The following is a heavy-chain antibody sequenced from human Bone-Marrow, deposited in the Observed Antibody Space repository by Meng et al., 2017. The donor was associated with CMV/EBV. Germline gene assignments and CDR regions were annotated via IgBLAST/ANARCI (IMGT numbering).Heavy chain of an antibody. D-gene: IGHD4-11*01. CDR3: ARDLTTIPGQNY. V-gene: IGHV3-7*01. Sequence: GESLKISCAASGFTFSSYGMHWVRQAPGKGLEWVANIKPDGSEMYYLDSMKGRFTISRDNAKNSLYLQINSLRAEDTAVYYCARDLTTIPGQNYWGQGTLVTVSS. J-gene: IGHJ4*02. CDR2: IKPDGSEM. CDR1: GFTFSSYG.